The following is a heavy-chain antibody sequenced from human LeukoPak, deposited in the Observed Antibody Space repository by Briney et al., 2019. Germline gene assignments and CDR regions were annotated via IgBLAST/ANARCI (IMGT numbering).Heavy chain of an antibody. CDR2: INSDGSST. CDR3: ASANCGGDCPFAN. J-gene: IGHJ4*02. CDR1: GFTFSSYW. Sequence: GGSLRLSCAASGFTFSSYWMHWVRQAPGKGLVWVSRINSDGSSTSYADSVKGRFTISRDNAKNTLHLQMNSLRAEDTAVYFCASANCGGDCPFANWGQGTLVTVSS. V-gene: IGHV3-74*01. D-gene: IGHD2-21*02.